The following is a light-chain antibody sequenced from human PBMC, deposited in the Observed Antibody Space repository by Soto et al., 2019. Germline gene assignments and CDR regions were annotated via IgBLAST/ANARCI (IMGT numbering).Light chain of an antibody. V-gene: IGKV3-11*01. CDR3: QQRSNWPPLT. J-gene: IGKJ4*01. Sequence: EIVLTQSPATLSLSPGERATLSCRASQSVSSYLAWYQQKPGQAPRLLIYDASNRATGIPARFRGSGSGTEFTLTISSLEPEDFAVYYCQQRSNWPPLTFGGGTKVEIK. CDR1: QSVSSY. CDR2: DAS.